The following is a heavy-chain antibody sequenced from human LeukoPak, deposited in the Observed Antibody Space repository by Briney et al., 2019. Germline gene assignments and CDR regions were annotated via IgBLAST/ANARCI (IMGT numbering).Heavy chain of an antibody. Sequence: ASVKVSCKASGGTFSSYAISWVRQAPGQGLEWMGGIIPIFGTANYAQKFQGRVTITADESTSIAYMELSSLRSEDTAVYYCARGTEYSSSSALFDYWGQGTLVTVSS. D-gene: IGHD6-6*01. CDR1: GGTFSSYA. CDR2: IIPIFGTA. CDR3: ARGTEYSSSSALFDY. J-gene: IGHJ4*02. V-gene: IGHV1-69*13.